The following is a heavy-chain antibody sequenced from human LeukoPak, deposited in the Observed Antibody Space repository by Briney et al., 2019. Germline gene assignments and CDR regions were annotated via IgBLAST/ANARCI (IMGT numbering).Heavy chain of an antibody. V-gene: IGHV1-2*02. D-gene: IGHD6-13*01. J-gene: IGHJ3*02. CDR3: ARATYTSTWYHDGFDI. Sequence: ASVKVSCKASGYTFTTYYVHWVRQARGQGPEWMGWINPYSGGTNSAQQFQGRVTMTRDTSISTAYMELSRLRSDDTAVYYCARATYTSTWYHDGFDIWGQGTMVTVSS. CDR2: INPYSGGT. CDR1: GYTFTTYY.